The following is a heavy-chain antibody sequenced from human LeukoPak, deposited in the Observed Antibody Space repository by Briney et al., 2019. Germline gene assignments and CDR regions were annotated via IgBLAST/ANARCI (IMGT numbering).Heavy chain of an antibody. CDR1: GYTFPTYW. Sequence: GESLKISCKGSGYTFPTYWITWGRQMPGKGLEWMGIIYPDESNIRYSPSFQGQVTISADKSISTAYLQWSSLKASDTAIYYCARPPSRGYSSSFEYWGQGTLVTVSS. J-gene: IGHJ4*02. D-gene: IGHD2-2*03. CDR3: ARPPSRGYSSSFEY. CDR2: IYPDESNI. V-gene: IGHV5-51*01.